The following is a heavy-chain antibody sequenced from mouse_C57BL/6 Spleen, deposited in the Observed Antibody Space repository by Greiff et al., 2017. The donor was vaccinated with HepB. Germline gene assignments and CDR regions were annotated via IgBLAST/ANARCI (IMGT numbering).Heavy chain of an antibody. CDR2: IDPNSGGT. J-gene: IGHJ3*01. D-gene: IGHD3-2*02. V-gene: IGHV1-72*01. CDR3: ARGDSSGYESCFAY. Sequence: QVHVKQPGAELVKPGASVKLSCKASGYTFTSYWMHWVKQRPGRGLEWIGRIDPNSGGTKYNEKFKSKATLTVDKPSSTAYMQLSSLTSEDSAVYYCARGDSSGYESCFAYWGQGTLVTVSA. CDR1: GYTFTSYW.